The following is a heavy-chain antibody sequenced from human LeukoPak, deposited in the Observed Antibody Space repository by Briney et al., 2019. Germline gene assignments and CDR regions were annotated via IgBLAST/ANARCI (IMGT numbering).Heavy chain of an antibody. CDR2: IRYDGSNK. J-gene: IGHJ3*02. Sequence: PGGSLRLSCAASGFTFSSYGMHWVRQAPGKGLEWVAFIRYDGSNKYYADSVKGRFTISRDNSKNTLYLQMNSLRAEDTAVYYCVKDSLDIVVVPAGGAFDIWGQGTMVTVSS. CDR1: GFTFSSYG. V-gene: IGHV3-30*02. CDR3: VKDSLDIVVVPAGGAFDI. D-gene: IGHD2-2*01.